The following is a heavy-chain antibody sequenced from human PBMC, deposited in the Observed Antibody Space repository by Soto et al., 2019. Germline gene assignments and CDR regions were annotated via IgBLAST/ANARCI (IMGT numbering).Heavy chain of an antibody. CDR3: AKDLTLMVYDIWRQAPDAFDI. CDR1: GFTFSSYA. V-gene: IGHV3-23*01. J-gene: IGHJ3*02. CDR2: ISGSGGST. Sequence: PGGSLRLSCAASGFTFSSYAMSWVRQAPGKGLEWVSAISGSGGSTYYADSVKGRFTISRDNSKNTLYLQMNSLRAEDTAVYYCAKDLTLMVYDIWRQAPDAFDIWGQGTMVTVSS. D-gene: IGHD2-8*01.